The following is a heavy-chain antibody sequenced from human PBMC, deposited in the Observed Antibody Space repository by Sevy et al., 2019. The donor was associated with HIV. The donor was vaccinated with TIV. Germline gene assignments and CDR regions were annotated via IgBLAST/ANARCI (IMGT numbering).Heavy chain of an antibody. Sequence: GESLKSSCKGSGYSFTSYWIGWVRQMPGKGLEWMGIIYPGDSDTRYSPSFQGQVTISADKSISTAYLQWSSLKSSDTAMYYCARHGRITMVRATLGYYYYYMDVWGKGTTVTVSS. J-gene: IGHJ6*03. CDR2: IYPGDSDT. V-gene: IGHV5-51*01. CDR1: GYSFTSYW. D-gene: IGHD3-10*01. CDR3: ARHGRITMVRATLGYYYYYMDV.